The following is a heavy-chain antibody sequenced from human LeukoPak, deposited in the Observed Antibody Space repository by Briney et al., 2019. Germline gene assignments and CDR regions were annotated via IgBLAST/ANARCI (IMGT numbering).Heavy chain of an antibody. Sequence: GGSLRLSCAASGFTFSRYNFHWLRQAPGKGLEWLTVISYDGSYTSYGASVKGRFTVSRDNSQNTLYLQMNGLRAEDTALYYCARDHSATPSYWGQGTLVTVSS. V-gene: IGHV3-30*03. J-gene: IGHJ4*02. CDR3: ARDHSATPSY. CDR1: GFTFSRYN. CDR2: ISYDGSYT.